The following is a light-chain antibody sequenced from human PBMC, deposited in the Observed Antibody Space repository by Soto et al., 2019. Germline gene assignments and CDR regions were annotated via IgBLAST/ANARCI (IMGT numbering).Light chain of an antibody. CDR2: GAS. Sequence: EIVMTQSPGTLSLSPGERATLSCRASQSVSSSYLAWYQQKPGQAPRLLIYGASSRATGIPARFSGSGSGTDFTLTISSLEPEDFAVYYCQQRSNWPPRITFGQGTRLEIK. J-gene: IGKJ5*01. CDR3: QQRSNWPPRIT. V-gene: IGKV3D-20*02. CDR1: QSVSSSY.